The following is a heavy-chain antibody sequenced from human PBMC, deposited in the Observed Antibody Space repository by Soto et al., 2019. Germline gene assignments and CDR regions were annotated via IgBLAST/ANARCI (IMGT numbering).Heavy chain of an antibody. J-gene: IGHJ3*02. CDR3: AKRLYYYDSSGDDAFDI. CDR2: ISYDGSNK. Sequence: QVQLVESGGGVVQPGRSLRLSCAASGFTFSSYGMHWVRQAPGKGLEWVAVISYDGSNKYYADSVKGRFTISRDNSKNTLYLQMNSLRAEDTAVYYCAKRLYYYDSSGDDAFDIWGQGTMVTVSS. V-gene: IGHV3-30*18. CDR1: GFTFSSYG. D-gene: IGHD3-22*01.